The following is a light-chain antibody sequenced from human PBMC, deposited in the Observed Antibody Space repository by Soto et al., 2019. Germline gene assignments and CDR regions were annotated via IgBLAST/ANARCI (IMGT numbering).Light chain of an antibody. CDR3: QQYDLYPWT. CDR2: KAS. J-gene: IGKJ1*01. Sequence: DIQMTQSPSTLSASVGDRVTITCRASQSISSWLVWYQQKPGKAPKLLFYKASSLETGVPSRFSGSGCGTEFTLTISSLQPDDFATYYCQQYDLYPWTFGQGTKVEI. V-gene: IGKV1-5*03. CDR1: QSISSW.